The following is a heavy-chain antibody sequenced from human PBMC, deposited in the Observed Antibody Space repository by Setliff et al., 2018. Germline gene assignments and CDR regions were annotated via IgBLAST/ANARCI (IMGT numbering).Heavy chain of an antibody. CDR1: GGSISSSSYY. CDR2: IYHSGST. V-gene: IGHV4-39*07. CDR3: ARDGHLLATGAVYNY. J-gene: IGHJ4*02. D-gene: IGHD3-10*01. Sequence: SETLSLTCTVSGGSISSSSYYWGWIRQPPGKGLEWMGSIYHSGSTYYHPSLKSRVTISVDTSKNQFSLKLSSVTAADTAVYYCARDGHLLATGAVYNYWGQGTLVTVSS.